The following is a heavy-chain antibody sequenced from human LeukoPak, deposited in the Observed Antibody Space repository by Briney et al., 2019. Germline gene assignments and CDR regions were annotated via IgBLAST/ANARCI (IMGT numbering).Heavy chain of an antibody. CDR1: GFIFSDYY. Sequence: GGSLRLSCAASGFIFSDYYMSWIRQAPGKGLEWVSYLSSSGSTTYYADSVKGRFTISRDNAKKSLYLQMNSLRAEDTAVYYCARDRLGNWFDPWGQGTLVTVSS. D-gene: IGHD3-9*01. CDR2: LSSSGSTT. CDR3: ARDRLGNWFDP. J-gene: IGHJ5*02. V-gene: IGHV3-11*01.